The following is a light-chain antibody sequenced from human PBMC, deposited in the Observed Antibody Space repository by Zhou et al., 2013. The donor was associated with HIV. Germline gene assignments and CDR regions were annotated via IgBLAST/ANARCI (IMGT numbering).Light chain of an antibody. J-gene: IGKJ3*01. CDR1: QGISTA. V-gene: IGKV1D-13*01. Sequence: AIQLTQSPSSLSASLGDRVTITCQASQGISTALAWYQQKPGKAPKLLIYGASSLESGVPSRFSGSGSGTHFTLTISSLQPEDFATYYCQQFNNFEFTFGPGTKVDIK. CDR2: GAS. CDR3: QQFNNFEFT.